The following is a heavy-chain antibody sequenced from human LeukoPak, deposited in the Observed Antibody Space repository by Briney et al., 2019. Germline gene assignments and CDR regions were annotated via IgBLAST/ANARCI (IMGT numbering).Heavy chain of an antibody. D-gene: IGHD3-22*01. CDR2: ISAYNGNT. Sequence: ASVKVSCKASGYTFTSYGISWVRQAPGQGLEWMGWISAYNGNTNYAQKFQGRVTMTEDTSTDTAYMELSSLRSEDTAVYYCGGVYYDSSGYWMSDYWGQGTLVTVSS. CDR3: GGVYYDSSGYWMSDY. J-gene: IGHJ4*02. V-gene: IGHV1-18*01. CDR1: GYTFTSYG.